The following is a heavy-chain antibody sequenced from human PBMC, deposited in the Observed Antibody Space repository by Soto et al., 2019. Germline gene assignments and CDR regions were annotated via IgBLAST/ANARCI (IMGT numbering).Heavy chain of an antibody. CDR2: ISWTSDSV. V-gene: IGHV3-9*01. J-gene: IGHJ4*02. D-gene: IGHD6-6*01. CDR1: GFNFEDYA. Sequence: ELQLVESGGGLVPPGRSLRLSCATSGFNFEDYAMHWVRQAPGKGLQWVSGISWTSDSVGYADSVKGRFIISRDNAKKSLNLEMNSLRGDDTALYYCVKAKYSSSSAPAFDFWGQGTLVTVSS. CDR3: VKAKYSSSSAPAFDF.